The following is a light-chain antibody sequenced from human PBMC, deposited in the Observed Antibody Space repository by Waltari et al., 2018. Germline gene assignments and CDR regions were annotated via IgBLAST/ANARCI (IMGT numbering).Light chain of an antibody. CDR1: SSVSTSY. CDR2: RIS. J-gene: IGKJ1*01. CDR3: QQGHSIPPT. Sequence: MAVSQGERVTISCTASSSVSTSYLHWYQQKPGFPPRLLVYRISSLASGVPARFSGSGSGTSYTLTISSMEAEDAANYYCQQGHSIPPTFGQGTKVEIK. V-gene: IGKV3D-7*01.